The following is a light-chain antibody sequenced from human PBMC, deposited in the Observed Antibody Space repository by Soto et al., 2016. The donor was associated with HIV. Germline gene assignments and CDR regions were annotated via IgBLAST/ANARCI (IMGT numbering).Light chain of an antibody. CDR3: QQYNSYPLT. CDR2: AAS. V-gene: IGKV1-16*02. CDR1: QDISNY. Sequence: DIQMTQSPSSLSASVGDRVTITCRASQDISNYVAWFQHKPGTAPQSLIYAASILHIGVPSKFSGSGSGTDFTLTISSLQPDDFATYYCQQYNSYPLTFGRRDQGGDQT. J-gene: IGKJ4*01.